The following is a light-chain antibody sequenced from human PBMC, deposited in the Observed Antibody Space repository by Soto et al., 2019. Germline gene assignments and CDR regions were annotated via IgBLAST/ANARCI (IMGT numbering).Light chain of an antibody. Sequence: IHLTQSPSSLSASVGDRVTITCRASQDIRTYLAWYQQSPGRAPKLLIYLASNWHTGVPSRFSGSGSGTEFTLTISGLQPEDFATYYCQHQDSDPPLMFGQGTRVEIK. CDR2: LAS. CDR3: QHQDSDPPLM. CDR1: QDIRTY. J-gene: IGKJ1*01. V-gene: IGKV1-9*01.